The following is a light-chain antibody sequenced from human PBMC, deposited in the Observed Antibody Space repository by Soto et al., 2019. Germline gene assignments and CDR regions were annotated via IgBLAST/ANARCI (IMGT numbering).Light chain of an antibody. CDR2: GAS. J-gene: IGKJ3*01. CDR1: QSVSSW. V-gene: IGKV1-5*01. CDR3: QQYNSYFVT. Sequence: DIQMTQSPSTLSASVGDRVTITCRASQSVSSWLAWYQQKAGTAPKLLIYGASRLGSGVPSRFSGSGSGTEFTLTISSLQPDDFVTYYCQQYNSYFVTFGPGTRVDVK.